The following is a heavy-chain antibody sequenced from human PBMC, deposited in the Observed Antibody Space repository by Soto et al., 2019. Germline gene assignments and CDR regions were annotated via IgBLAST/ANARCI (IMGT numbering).Heavy chain of an antibody. J-gene: IGHJ4*02. CDR1: GGTFSSYA. CDR2: IIPIFGTA. D-gene: IGHD3-22*01. V-gene: IGHV1-69*12. Sequence: QVQLVQSGAEVKKPGSSVKVSCKASGGTFSSYAISWVRQAPGQGLEWIGGIIPIFGTANYAQKFQGRVTITADESTSTAYMELSSLRSEDTAVYYCARGLDSSGYYTSYYFDYWGQGTLVTVSS. CDR3: ARGLDSSGYYTSYYFDY.